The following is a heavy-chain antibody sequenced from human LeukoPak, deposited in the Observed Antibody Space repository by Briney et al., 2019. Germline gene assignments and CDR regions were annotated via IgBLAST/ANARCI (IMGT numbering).Heavy chain of an antibody. CDR3: ARVGIWFGELLQIYYYGMDV. J-gene: IGHJ6*02. CDR2: IKQDGSEK. V-gene: IGHV3-7*01. D-gene: IGHD3-10*01. CDR1: GGSISSGGYS. Sequence: ETLSLTCAVSGGSISSGGYSWSWVRQAPGKGLEWVANIKQDGSEKYYVDSVKGRLTISRDNAKNSLYLQMNSLRAEDTAVYYCARVGIWFGELLQIYYYGMDVWGQGTTVTVSS.